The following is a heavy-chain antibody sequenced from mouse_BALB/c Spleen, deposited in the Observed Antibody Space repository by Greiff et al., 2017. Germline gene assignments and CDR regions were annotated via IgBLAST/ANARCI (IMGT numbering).Heavy chain of an antibody. D-gene: IGHD1-1*01. J-gene: IGHJ3*01. CDR2: INPSTGYT. CDR1: GYTFTSYW. V-gene: IGHV1-7*01. Sequence: VQLQQSGAELAKPGASVKMSCKASGYTFTSYWMHWVKQRPGQGLEWIGYINPSTGYTEYNQKFKDKATLTADKSSSTAYMQLSSLTSEDSAVYYCARRGGSSPCAYWGRETLVTVSA. CDR3: ARRGGSSPCAY.